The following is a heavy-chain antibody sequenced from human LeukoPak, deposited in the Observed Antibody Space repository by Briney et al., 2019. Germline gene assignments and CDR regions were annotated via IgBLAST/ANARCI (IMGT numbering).Heavy chain of an antibody. CDR3: AREGSRGRFDP. CDR2: IYYSGST. Sequence: TSETLSLTCTVSGGSISSGGYYWSWIRQHPGKGLEWIGYIYYSGSTYYNPSLKSRVTISVDTSKNQFSLKLSSVTAADTAVYYCAREGSRGRFDPWGQGTLVTVSS. D-gene: IGHD3-16*01. CDR1: GGSISSGGYY. V-gene: IGHV4-31*03. J-gene: IGHJ5*02.